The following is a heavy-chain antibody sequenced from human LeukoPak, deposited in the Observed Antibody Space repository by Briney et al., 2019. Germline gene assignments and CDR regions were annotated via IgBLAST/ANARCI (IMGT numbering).Heavy chain of an antibody. CDR2: IYTSGST. D-gene: IGHD3-22*01. Sequence: PSDTLSLTCTVSGGSISSYYWSWIRQPAGKGLEWIGRIYTSGSTNYNPSLKSRVTMSVDTSKNQFSLKLSSVTAADTAVYYCARLSYYYDSSGSGGWFDPWGQGTLVTVSS. CDR3: ARLSYYYDSSGSGGWFDP. V-gene: IGHV4-4*07. CDR1: GGSISSYY. J-gene: IGHJ5*02.